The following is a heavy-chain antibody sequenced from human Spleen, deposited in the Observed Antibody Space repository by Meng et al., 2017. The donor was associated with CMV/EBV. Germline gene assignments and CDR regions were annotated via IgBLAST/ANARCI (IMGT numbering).Heavy chain of an antibody. CDR1: GGSITSHY. D-gene: IGHD2-2*02. J-gene: IGHJ4*02. CDR2: VFYSGSA. Sequence: ESLKISCSVSGGSITSHYWNWIRQPPGKGLEWIGHVFYSGSAIYNPSLKSRVTISVDTSKNQLSLKLSSVTAADSAVYYCASLLYCSDASCYTVDYWGQGTLVTVSS. CDR3: ASLLYCSDASCYTVDY. V-gene: IGHV4-59*11.